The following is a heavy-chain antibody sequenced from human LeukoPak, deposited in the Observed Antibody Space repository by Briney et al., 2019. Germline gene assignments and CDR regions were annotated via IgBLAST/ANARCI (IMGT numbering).Heavy chain of an antibody. D-gene: IGHD3-22*01. Sequence: ASETLSFTCTVSGGSISSYFWSWIRQPPGKGLEWIGYNDNRGSTNYNPSLKNRVSISVDPSKKQFSLKVTSVTAADTAIYYCARVTRRGDSSGFYSDYWYLDVWGRGALVTVSS. J-gene: IGHJ2*01. CDR1: GGSISSYF. V-gene: IGHV4-59*01. CDR3: ARVTRRGDSSGFYSDYWYLDV. CDR2: NDNRGST.